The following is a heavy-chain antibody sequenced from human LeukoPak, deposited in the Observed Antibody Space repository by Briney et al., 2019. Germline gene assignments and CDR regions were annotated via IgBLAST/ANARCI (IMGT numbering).Heavy chain of an antibody. CDR1: GGSIISSSYY. Sequence: SETLSLTCTVSGGSIISSSYYWGWIRQPPGKGLEWIGSIYYSGSTYYNPSLKSRVTISVDTSKNQFSLKLSSVTAADTAVYYCARQVLMVYAMNNWFDPWGQGTLVTVSS. J-gene: IGHJ5*02. D-gene: IGHD2-8*01. CDR3: ARQVLMVYAMNNWFDP. V-gene: IGHV4-39*01. CDR2: IYYSGST.